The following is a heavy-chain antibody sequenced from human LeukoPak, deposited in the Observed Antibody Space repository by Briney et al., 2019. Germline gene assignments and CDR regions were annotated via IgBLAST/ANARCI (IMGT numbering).Heavy chain of an antibody. J-gene: IGHJ5*02. D-gene: IGHD6-6*01. CDR2: ISYDGSNK. CDR1: GFTFSSYG. CDR3: ARELAAQVGWFDP. V-gene: IGHV3-30*03. Sequence: GGSLRLSCAASGFTFSSYGMHWVRQAPGKGLEWVAVISYDGSNKYYADSVRGRFTISRDNSKNTLYLQMNSLRAEDTAVYYCARELAAQVGWFDPWSQGTLVTVSS.